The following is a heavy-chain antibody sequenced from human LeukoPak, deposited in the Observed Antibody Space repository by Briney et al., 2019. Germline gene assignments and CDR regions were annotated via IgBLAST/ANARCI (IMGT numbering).Heavy chain of an antibody. CDR3: ARGYGSGLYYFDY. V-gene: IGHV4-30-4*01. J-gene: IGHJ4*02. CDR2: IYYSGST. D-gene: IGHD2-15*01. Sequence: PSETLSLTCTVSGGSISSGDYYWSWIRQPPGKGLEWIGYIYYSGSTYYNPSLKSRFTISVDTSKNQFSLKLSSVTAADTAVYYCARGYGSGLYYFDYWGQGTLVTVSS. CDR1: GGSISSGDYY.